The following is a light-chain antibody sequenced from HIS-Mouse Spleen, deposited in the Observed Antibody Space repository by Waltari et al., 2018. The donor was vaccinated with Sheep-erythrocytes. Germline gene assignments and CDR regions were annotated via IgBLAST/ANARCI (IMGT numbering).Light chain of an antibody. CDR2: DVS. Sequence: QSALTQPRSVSGSPGQSVTISCTGTSSDVGGYNHVSWYKQHPGKAPKPMIYDVSKRPSGVPDRFSGSKSGNTASLTISGLQAEDEADYYCCSYAGSYNHVFATGTKVTVL. J-gene: IGLJ1*01. CDR1: SSDVGGYNH. V-gene: IGLV2-11*01. CDR3: CSYAGSYNHV.